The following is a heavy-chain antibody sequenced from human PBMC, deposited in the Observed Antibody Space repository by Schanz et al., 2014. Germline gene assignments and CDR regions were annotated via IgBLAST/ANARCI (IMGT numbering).Heavy chain of an antibody. CDR3: ARGGARRFPVVPDAIQGLRGHYYYYYLDV. Sequence: EVQLLESGGGLVQPGGSLRLSCAASGFTFSSYAMSWVRQAPGKGLEWVSGISGSGGSTYYADSVKGRFTISRDSPKNTLYLQMNSLRAADTAVYYCARGGARRFPVVPDAIQGLRGHYYYYYLDVWGKGTTVTASS. J-gene: IGHJ6*03. CDR2: ISGSGGST. V-gene: IGHV3-23*01. CDR1: GFTFSSYA. D-gene: IGHD2-2*02.